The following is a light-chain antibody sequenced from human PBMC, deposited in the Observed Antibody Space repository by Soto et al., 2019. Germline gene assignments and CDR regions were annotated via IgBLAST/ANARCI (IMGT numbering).Light chain of an antibody. CDR2: WAS. V-gene: IGKV4-1*01. J-gene: IGKJ1*01. CDR3: QQYFTTPSWT. Sequence: DIVMTQSPDSLAVSLGERATINCKSSQSALFNSNNKNYIAWYQQKPGQPPKLLIYWASTRESWVPDRFSGSGSGTDFTLTINSLQAEDVAVYYCQQYFTTPSWTFGQGTTVEIK. CDR1: QSALFNSNNKNY.